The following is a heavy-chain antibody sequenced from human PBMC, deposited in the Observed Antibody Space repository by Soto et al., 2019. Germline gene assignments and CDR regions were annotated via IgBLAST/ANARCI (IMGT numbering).Heavy chain of an antibody. Sequence: GGSLRLSCAASGFTFSIYAMTWVRQAPGKGLQWVSTVGADGTETYYADSVKGRFFISRDNPKNTLFLQMNSLGVEDTAVYYCAEKGLPPGYNNCFDPSGQGTLVTVSS. CDR3: AEKGLPPGYNNCFDP. J-gene: IGHJ5*02. CDR2: VGADGTET. CDR1: GFTFSIYA. D-gene: IGHD3-9*01. V-gene: IGHV3-23*01.